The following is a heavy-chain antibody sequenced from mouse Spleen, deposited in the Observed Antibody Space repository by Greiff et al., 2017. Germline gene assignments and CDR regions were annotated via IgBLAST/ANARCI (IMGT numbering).Heavy chain of an antibody. Sequence: VKLMESGPELVKPGASVKISCKASGYAFSSSWMNWVKQRPGKGLEWIGRIYPGDGDTNYNGKFKGKATLTADKSSSTAYMQLSSLTSEDSAVYFCARFYYDLYFDYWGQGTTLTVSS. J-gene: IGHJ2*01. V-gene: IGHV1-82*01. CDR3: ARFYYDLYFDY. CDR1: GYAFSSSW. D-gene: IGHD2-4*01. CDR2: IYPGDGDT.